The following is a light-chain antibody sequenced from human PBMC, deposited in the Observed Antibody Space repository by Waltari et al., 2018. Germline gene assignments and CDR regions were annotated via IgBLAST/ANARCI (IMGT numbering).Light chain of an antibody. CDR3: QQSYSSPRT. Sequence: DIQMTQSPSSLSASVGDRVTITCRLSQSIGRNLSWYQQKPGKAHNLLIYAASTLQSGVSPRCSASGSGTYVTLSSSSLQPEDGAIFDCQQSYSSPRTFGQGTKVEVK. V-gene: IGKV1-39*01. CDR1: QSIGRN. J-gene: IGKJ1*01. CDR2: AAS.